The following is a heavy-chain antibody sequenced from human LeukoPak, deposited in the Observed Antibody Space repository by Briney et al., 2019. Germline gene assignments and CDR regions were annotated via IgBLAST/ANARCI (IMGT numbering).Heavy chain of an antibody. V-gene: IGHV3-23*01. Sequence: GGPLRLSCAASGFTFGSYAMTWVRQAAGKGLDWVSAITAGGDSTYYADSVKGRFTISRDNSRSTLFLQMTSLRAEDTAGYYCAKLKGTSWGGVDHWGQGTLVTVSS. CDR3: AKLKGTSWGGVDH. CDR1: GFTFGSYA. CDR2: ITAGGDST. J-gene: IGHJ5*02. D-gene: IGHD6-13*01.